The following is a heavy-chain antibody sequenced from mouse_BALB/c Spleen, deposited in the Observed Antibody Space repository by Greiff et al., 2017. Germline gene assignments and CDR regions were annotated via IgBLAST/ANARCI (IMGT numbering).Heavy chain of an antibody. CDR2: IWSDGST. D-gene: IGHD1-1*01. Sequence: QVQLKESGPDLVAPSQSLSITCTVSGFSLTSYGVHWVRQPPGKGLEWLVVIWSDGSTTYNSALKSRLSISKDNSKSQVFLKMNSLQTDDTAMYYCARHPPFTTVVAPYAMDYWGQGTSVTVSS. CDR1: GFSLTSYG. CDR3: ARHPPFTTVVAPYAMDY. V-gene: IGHV2-6-2*01. J-gene: IGHJ4*01.